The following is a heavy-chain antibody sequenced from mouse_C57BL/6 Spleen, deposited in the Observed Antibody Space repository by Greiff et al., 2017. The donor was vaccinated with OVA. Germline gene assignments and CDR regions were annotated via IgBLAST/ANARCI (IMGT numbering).Heavy chain of an antibody. V-gene: IGHV1-55*01. D-gene: IGHD1-1*01. CDR1: GYTFTSYW. Sequence: QVQLQQSGAELVKPGASVKMSCKASGYTFTSYWITWVKQRPGQGLEWIGDIYPGSGSTNYNEKFKSKATLTVDTSSSTAYMQLSSLTSEDSAVYYCARGITTVERYFDVWGTGTTVTVSS. CDR3: ARGITTVERYFDV. CDR2: IYPGSGST. J-gene: IGHJ1*03.